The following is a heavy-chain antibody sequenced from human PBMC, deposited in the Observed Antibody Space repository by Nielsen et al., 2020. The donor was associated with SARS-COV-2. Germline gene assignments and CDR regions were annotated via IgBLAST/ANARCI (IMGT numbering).Heavy chain of an antibody. D-gene: IGHD3-3*01. CDR2: IYHSGST. V-gene: IGHV4-4*02. Sequence: TLSLTCAVSGGSISSSNWWSWVRQPPGKGLEWIGEIYHSGSTNYNPSLKSRVTISVDKSKNQFSLKLSSVTAADTAVYYCARAGVDDFWSGYPYYFDYWGQGTLVTVSS. J-gene: IGHJ4*02. CDR1: GGSISSSNW. CDR3: ARAGVDDFWSGYPYYFDY.